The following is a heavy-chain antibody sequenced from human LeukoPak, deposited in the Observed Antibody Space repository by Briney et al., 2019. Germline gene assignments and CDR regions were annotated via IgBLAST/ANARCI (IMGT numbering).Heavy chain of an antibody. CDR1: GFTFNSYA. J-gene: IGHJ4*02. Sequence: PGGSLRLSCAASGFTFNSYAMTWVRQAPGKGLEWVSGILQSGGDRYYSDSVKGRFTVSRDNSKNTLYLQMNSLRVDDTAIYYFAKDTVRGDGYWEFDYWGQGTLVTVSS. CDR3: AKDTVRGDGYWEFDY. D-gene: IGHD2-21*01. V-gene: IGHV3-23*01. CDR2: ILQSGGDR.